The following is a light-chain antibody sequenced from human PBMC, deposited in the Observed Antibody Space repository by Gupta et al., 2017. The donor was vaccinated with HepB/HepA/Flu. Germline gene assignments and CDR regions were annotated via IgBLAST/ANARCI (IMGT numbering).Light chain of an antibody. V-gene: IGKV2-28*01. CDR2: LGS. J-gene: IGKJ3*01. Sequence: DIVMTQSPLSLPVTPGEPASISCRSSQSLLHSNGYNYLDWYLQKPGQSPQLLIYLGSNRASGVPDRFSGSGSGTXFTLKIXRVEAEDVGVYYCRQTLQTPRTFGXGTKVDIK. CDR1: QSLLHSNGYNY. CDR3: RQTLQTPRT.